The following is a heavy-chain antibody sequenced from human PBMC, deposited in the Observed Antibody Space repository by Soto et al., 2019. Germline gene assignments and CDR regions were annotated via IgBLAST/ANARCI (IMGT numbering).Heavy chain of an antibody. CDR1: GFTFSSYW. Sequence: GGSLRLSCAASGFTFSSYWVSWVRQAPGKGLKWVANIKQEGSEKFYADSVKGRFTISRDNAMNSLYLQMNSLRVEDTAVYYCARDGSGWYSAYYYGMDVWGQGTTVTVSS. V-gene: IGHV3-7*04. D-gene: IGHD6-19*01. CDR2: IKQEGSEK. CDR3: ARDGSGWYSAYYYGMDV. J-gene: IGHJ6*02.